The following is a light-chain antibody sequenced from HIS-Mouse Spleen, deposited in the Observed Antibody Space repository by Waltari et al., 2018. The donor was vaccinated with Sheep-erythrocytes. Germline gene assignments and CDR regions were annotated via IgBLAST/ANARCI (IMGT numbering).Light chain of an antibody. J-gene: IGLJ2*01. CDR3: QAWDSSTAV. V-gene: IGLV3-1*01. Sequence: SYELTQPPSVSVSPGQTASITCSGAKLGDTHACWYQKKPGQSPVVVLYQDSKRPSGIHERFSGSNAGNTATLTISGTQAMDEADYYCQAWDSSTAVFGGGTKLTVL. CDR2: QDS. CDR1: KLGDTH.